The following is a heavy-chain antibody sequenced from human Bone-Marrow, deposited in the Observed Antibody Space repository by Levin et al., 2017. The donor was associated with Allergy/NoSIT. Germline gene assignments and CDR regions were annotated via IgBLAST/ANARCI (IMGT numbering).Heavy chain of an antibody. V-gene: IGHV4-38-2*02. J-gene: IGHJ3*02. CDR1: GSSISSGYY. CDR2: IYHSGST. Sequence: SETLSLTCAVSGSSISSGYYWGWIRQPPGKGLEWIGSIYHSGSTYYNPSLKSRVTISVDTSKNQFSLKLSSVTAADTAVYYCAREVATIFGVVIMIGYAFDIWGQGTMVTVSS. CDR3: AREVATIFGVVIMIGYAFDI. D-gene: IGHD3-3*01.